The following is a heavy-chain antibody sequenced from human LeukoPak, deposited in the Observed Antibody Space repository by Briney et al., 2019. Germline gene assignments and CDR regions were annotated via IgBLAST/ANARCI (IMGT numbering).Heavy chain of an antibody. V-gene: IGHV5-51*01. CDR1: GCSFTSYW. CDR3: ARFQGGSGNYVAFDM. CDR2: IYPGDSDA. J-gene: IGHJ3*02. Sequence: GEALKISWKGSGCSFTSYWIGWVRQMPGKGVGWMGVIYPGDSDAGYSPSFQGQVTISADKSITTAYQAWNSLKASDTAMYYCARFQGGSGNYVAFDMWGQGTMVTVSS. D-gene: IGHD3-10*01.